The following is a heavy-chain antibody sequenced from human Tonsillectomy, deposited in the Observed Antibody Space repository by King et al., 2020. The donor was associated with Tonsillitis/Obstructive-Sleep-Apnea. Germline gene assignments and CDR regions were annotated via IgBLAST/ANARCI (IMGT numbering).Heavy chain of an antibody. D-gene: IGHD2-2*01. CDR3: ARTGRCCSSTSCPLYYYYYMDV. V-gene: IGHV1-69*01. CDR2: IIPIFGTA. Sequence: VQLVESGAEVKKPGSSVKVSCKASGGTFSSYAISWVRQAPGQGLEWMGGIIPIFGTANYAQKFQGRVTITADESTSTAYMELSSLRSEDTAVYYCARTGRCCSSTSCPLYYYYYMDVWGKGTTVTVSS. CDR1: GGTFSSYA. J-gene: IGHJ6*03.